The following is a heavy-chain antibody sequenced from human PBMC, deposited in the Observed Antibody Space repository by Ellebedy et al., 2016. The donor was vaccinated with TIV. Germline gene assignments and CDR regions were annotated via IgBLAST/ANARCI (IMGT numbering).Heavy chain of an antibody. J-gene: IGHJ4*02. D-gene: IGHD3-10*01. CDR3: ARSLYFGDFPFDS. V-gene: IGHV1-18*04. Sequence: AASVKVSCKASGHSFPSYVISWVRQAPGEGLEWMGWISAYNGNTLYIEKFQGRVPMTTDTSTNTAYMELRSLRSDDTAVYFCARSLYFGDFPFDSWGQGTLVTVSS. CDR1: GHSFPSYV. CDR2: ISAYNGNT.